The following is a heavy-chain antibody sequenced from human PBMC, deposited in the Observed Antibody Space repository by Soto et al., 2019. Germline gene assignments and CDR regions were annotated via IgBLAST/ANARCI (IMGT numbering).Heavy chain of an antibody. CDR2: ISSSGSTI. V-gene: IGHV3-11*01. D-gene: IGHD2-2*01. Sequence: QVQLVESGGGLVKPGGSLRLSCAASGFTFSDYYMSWIRQAPGKGLEWVSYISSSGSTIYYADSVKGRFTISRDNAKNSLYLQMNSLRAEDTAVYYCARDQDLRGDCSSTSCYPYYYYGMDVWGQGTTVTVSS. J-gene: IGHJ6*02. CDR3: ARDQDLRGDCSSTSCYPYYYYGMDV. CDR1: GFTFSDYY.